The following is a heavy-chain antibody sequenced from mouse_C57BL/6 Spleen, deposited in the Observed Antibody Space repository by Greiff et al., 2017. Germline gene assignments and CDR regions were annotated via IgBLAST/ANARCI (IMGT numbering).Heavy chain of an antibody. J-gene: IGHJ4*01. CDR1: CYSFTSYY. CDR3: ARSGDGYYDYAMDY. CDR2: IYPGSGNT. Sequence: QVQLKQSGPELVKPGASVKISCKASCYSFTSYYIHWVKQRPGQGLEWIGWIYPGSGNTKYNEKFKGKATLTADTSSSTAYMQLSSLTSQDSAVYYCARSGDGYYDYAMDYWGQGTSVTVSS. V-gene: IGHV1-66*01. D-gene: IGHD2-3*01.